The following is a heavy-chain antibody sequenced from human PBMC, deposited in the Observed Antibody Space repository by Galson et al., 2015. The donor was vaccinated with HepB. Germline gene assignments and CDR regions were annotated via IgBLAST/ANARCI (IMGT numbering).Heavy chain of an antibody. CDR2: IKGKPDGGTA. CDR3: TTGTFLEFDY. Sequence: SLRLSCAASGFTFSNAWMSWVRQVPGKGLEWVGRIKGKPDGGTADYAAPVNGRFNISRDDSRNTLYLQMNSLKTEDTAVYYCTTGTFLEFDYWGQGTPVTVSS. J-gene: IGHJ4*02. V-gene: IGHV3-15*01. CDR1: GFTFSNAW.